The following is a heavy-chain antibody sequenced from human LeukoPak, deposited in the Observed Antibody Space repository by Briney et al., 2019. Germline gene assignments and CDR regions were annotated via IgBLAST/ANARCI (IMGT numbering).Heavy chain of an antibody. CDR2: INPNSGGT. D-gene: IGHD4-17*01. Sequence: ASVKVSFKASDYTFTDYLMHWVRQAPGQDLEWMGWINPNSGGTNYAQKFQGRVTMTRDTSISTVYMELSSLRSDDTAVYYCATGDDYFDYWGQGTLVTVSS. V-gene: IGHV1-2*02. CDR1: DYTFTDYL. CDR3: ATGDDYFDY. J-gene: IGHJ4*02.